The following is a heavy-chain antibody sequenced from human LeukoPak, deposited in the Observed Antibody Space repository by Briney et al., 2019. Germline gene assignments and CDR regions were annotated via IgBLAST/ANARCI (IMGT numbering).Heavy chain of an antibody. D-gene: IGHD2-15*01. V-gene: IGHV3-11*04. CDR3: ARDLDVVVGPAHYDALDL. CDR2: ISSSGSAI. Sequence: GGSLRLSCAASGFTFSDYYINWIRQAPGKGLEWVSPISSSGSAIFYADSVRGRFTISRDNAKNSLFLQMNSLRAEDTAVYYCARDLDVVVGPAHYDALDLWGQGTTVTVS. CDR1: GFTFSDYY. J-gene: IGHJ3*01.